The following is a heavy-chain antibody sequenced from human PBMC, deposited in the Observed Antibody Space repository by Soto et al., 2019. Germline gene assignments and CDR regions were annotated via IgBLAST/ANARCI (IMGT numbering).Heavy chain of an antibody. V-gene: IGHV4-4*02. CDR3: ARYPMEGYYRGMDV. J-gene: IGHJ6*02. Sequence: SETLSLTCSVSGASISTSHYWTWVRQTPGKGLEWIGEIYHTGNTNYNPSLKSRVLLSVDKSKNHFSLRLDSVTAADTGVFYCARYPMEGYYRGMDVWGPGITVTVSS. CDR1: GASISTSHY. CDR2: IYHTGNT. D-gene: IGHD3-3*01.